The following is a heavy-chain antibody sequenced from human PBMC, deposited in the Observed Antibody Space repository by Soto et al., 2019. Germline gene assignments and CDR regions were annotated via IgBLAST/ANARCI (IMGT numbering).Heavy chain of an antibody. CDR1: GYTFNNYA. V-gene: IGHV1-18*04. CDR3: TRRRDWTAVDPLDY. D-gene: IGHD5-18*01. J-gene: IGHJ4*02. Sequence: ASVKVSCKASGYTFNNYAISWVRQAPGQGLEWMGWIGTYNGDTNYAQNFQGRVTMTTDTSMTTAYMELRSLRSDDTAVYYCTRRRDWTAVDPLDYWGQGTLVTVSS. CDR2: IGTYNGDT.